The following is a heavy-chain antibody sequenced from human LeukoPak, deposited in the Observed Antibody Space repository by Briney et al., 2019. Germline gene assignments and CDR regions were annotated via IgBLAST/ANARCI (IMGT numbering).Heavy chain of an antibody. J-gene: IGHJ4*02. CDR1: GFTFGDYG. Sequence: GGSLRLSCSASGFTFGDYGMSWVRQAPGKELEWVGFIRSKAYGGTTEYAPSVKGRFTISRDDSKSIAYLLMNSLKTEDTAVYYCTRGDYYDTSGYYFLFDYWGQGTLVTVSS. D-gene: IGHD3-22*01. V-gene: IGHV3-49*04. CDR2: IRSKAYGGTT. CDR3: TRGDYYDTSGYYFLFDY.